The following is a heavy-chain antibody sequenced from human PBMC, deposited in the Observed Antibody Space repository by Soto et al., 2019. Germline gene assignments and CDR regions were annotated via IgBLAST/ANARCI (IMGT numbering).Heavy chain of an antibody. CDR3: ARDRPPSGRGWYPTRYYYYGMDV. CDR2: ISSSSITI. D-gene: IGHD6-19*01. J-gene: IGHJ6*02. V-gene: IGHV3-48*02. Sequence: GGSLRPTCPGSIFTSSSYSMKWVREATGKGLAWVSYISSSSITIYYADSVKGRFTISRANAKNSLYLQMNRLRDEDTAVYYCARDRPPSGRGWYPTRYYYYGMDVWGQGTPVTV. CDR1: IFTSSSYS.